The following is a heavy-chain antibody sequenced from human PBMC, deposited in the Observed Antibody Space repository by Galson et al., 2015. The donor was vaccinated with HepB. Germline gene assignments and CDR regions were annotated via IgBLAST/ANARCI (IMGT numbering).Heavy chain of an antibody. Sequence: SCKASGGTFSSYGIIWVRQAPGQGLEWMGRIIPILGIANYAQKFQGRVTITADKSTTTAYLELSSLRSEDTAVYYCARTNIVATAKLDYWGQGTLVTVSS. V-gene: IGHV1-69*04. CDR2: IIPILGIA. CDR1: GGTFSSYG. CDR3: ARTNIVATAKLDY. J-gene: IGHJ4*02. D-gene: IGHD5-12*01.